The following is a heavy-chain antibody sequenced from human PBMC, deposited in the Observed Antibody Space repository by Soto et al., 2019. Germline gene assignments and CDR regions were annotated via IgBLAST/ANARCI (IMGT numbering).Heavy chain of an antibody. Sequence: QITLKESGPTLVKPTQTLTLTCTLSGFSLNTNGEGVGWIRQPPGKALEWLALIYSNDDKRYTPSLKSRLTIAKDTYDNPVVLSMTNLDPVDTATYYCAPRLAFAVAGQSISFDYWGQGTLITFPS. CDR1: GFSLNTNGEG. CDR2: IYSNDDK. CDR3: APRLAFAVAGQSISFDY. J-gene: IGHJ4*02. D-gene: IGHD6-19*01. V-gene: IGHV2-5*01.